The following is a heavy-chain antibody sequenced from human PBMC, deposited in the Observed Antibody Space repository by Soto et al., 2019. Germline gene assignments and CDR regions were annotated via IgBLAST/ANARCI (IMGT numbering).Heavy chain of an antibody. CDR1: GFTFGSYG. V-gene: IGHV3-33*01. CDR3: ARVPPTMDNYYYGMDV. Sequence: PGGSLRLSCAASGFTFGSYGMHWVRQAPGEGLEWVAVIWYDGSNKYYADSVKGRFTISRDNSKNTLYLQMNSLRAEDTAVYYCARVPPTMDNYYYGMDVWGQGTTVTVSS. D-gene: IGHD3-10*01. CDR2: IWYDGSNK. J-gene: IGHJ6*02.